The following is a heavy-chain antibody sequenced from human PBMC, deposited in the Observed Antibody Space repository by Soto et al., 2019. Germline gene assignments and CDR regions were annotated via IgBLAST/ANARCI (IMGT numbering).Heavy chain of an antibody. J-gene: IGHJ4*02. Sequence: QVQLVESGGGVVQPGRSLRLSCAASGFTFSSYAMHWVRQAPGKGLEWVAVISYDGSNKYYADSVKGRFTISRDNSNNTLYLQMNSLRAEDTAVYYCARNLRLIPPYFDYWGQGTLVTVSS. V-gene: IGHV3-30-3*01. D-gene: IGHD1-7*01. CDR2: ISYDGSNK. CDR3: ARNLRLIPPYFDY. CDR1: GFTFSSYA.